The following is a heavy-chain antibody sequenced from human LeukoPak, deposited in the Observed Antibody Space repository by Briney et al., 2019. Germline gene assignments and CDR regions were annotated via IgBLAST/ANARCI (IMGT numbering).Heavy chain of an antibody. V-gene: IGHV1-18*01. Sequence: ASVKVSCKASGYTFTSYGISWVRQAPGQGLEWMGWISAYNGNTNYAQKLQGRVTMTTDTSTSTAYMELRSLRSDDTAVYYCATTARGYSYGKPPADYWGQGTLVTVSS. CDR3: ATTARGYSYGKPPADY. CDR2: ISAYNGNT. D-gene: IGHD5-18*01. J-gene: IGHJ4*02. CDR1: GYTFTSYG.